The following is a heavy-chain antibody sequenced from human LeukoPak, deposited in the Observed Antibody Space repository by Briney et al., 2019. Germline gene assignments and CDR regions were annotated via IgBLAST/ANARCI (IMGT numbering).Heavy chain of an antibody. V-gene: IGHV1-18*01. CDR2: ISAYNGNT. Sequence: ASVKVSCKASGYTFTSYGISWVRQAPGQGLERMGWISAYNGNTNYAQKLQGRVTMTTDTSTSTAYMELRSLRSDDTAVYYCARVGGMGAAGTHFDYWGQGTLDTVSS. CDR1: GYTFTSYG. CDR3: ARVGGMGAAGTHFDY. D-gene: IGHD6-13*01. J-gene: IGHJ4*02.